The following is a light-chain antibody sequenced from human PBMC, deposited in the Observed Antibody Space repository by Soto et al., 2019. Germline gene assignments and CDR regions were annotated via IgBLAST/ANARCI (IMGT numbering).Light chain of an antibody. J-gene: IGKJ1*01. CDR2: GAS. CDR1: QSVSSN. CDR3: QQYNNWPWT. Sequence: EIVMTQSPATLSLSPGERPTLSCRASQSVSSNLAWYKQKPGQAPRLLIYGASTRATGIPARFSGSGSGTEFTLTISSLQSEDFEVYYCQQYNNWPWTFGQGTKVDIK. V-gene: IGKV3-15*01.